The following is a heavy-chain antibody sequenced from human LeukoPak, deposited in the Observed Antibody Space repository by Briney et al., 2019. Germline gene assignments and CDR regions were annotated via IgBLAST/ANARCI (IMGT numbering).Heavy chain of an antibody. CDR1: GFTFTNYW. D-gene: IGHD3-16*01. V-gene: IGHV3-74*01. CDR3: ARVRAWSFDY. Sequence: GGSLRLSCAASGFTFTNYWMHWVRHAPGKGLVWVSRINSDGTSTTYADFVKGRFTISRDNAKNTLYLRMNSLRAEDTAMYYCARVRAWSFDYWGQGTLVTVSS. J-gene: IGHJ4*02. CDR2: INSDGTST.